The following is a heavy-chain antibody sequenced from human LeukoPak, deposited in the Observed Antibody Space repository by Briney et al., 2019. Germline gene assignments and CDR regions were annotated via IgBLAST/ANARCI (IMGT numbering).Heavy chain of an antibody. Sequence: SLRLSCAASGFTFINYGIHWVRQAPGKGLEWVAVISYDGSNKYYADSVKGRFTISRDNSKNTLYLQMNSLRAEDTAVYYCAKALFDYWGQGTLVTVSS. CDR1: GFTFINYG. CDR2: ISYDGSNK. V-gene: IGHV3-30*18. CDR3: AKALFDY. J-gene: IGHJ4*02.